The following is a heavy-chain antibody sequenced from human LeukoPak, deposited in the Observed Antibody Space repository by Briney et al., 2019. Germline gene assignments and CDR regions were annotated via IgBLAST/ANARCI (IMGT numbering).Heavy chain of an antibody. CDR1: GFIFSSYA. Sequence: GGSLRLSCAASGFIFSSYAMHWVRQAPGKGLEWVAVISYDGSNKYYAGSVKGRFTISRDNSKNTLYLQMNSLRAEDTAVYYCAREWRWLQLGGHAFDIWGQGTMVTVSS. J-gene: IGHJ3*02. CDR3: AREWRWLQLGGHAFDI. D-gene: IGHD5-24*01. CDR2: ISYDGSNK. V-gene: IGHV3-30-3*01.